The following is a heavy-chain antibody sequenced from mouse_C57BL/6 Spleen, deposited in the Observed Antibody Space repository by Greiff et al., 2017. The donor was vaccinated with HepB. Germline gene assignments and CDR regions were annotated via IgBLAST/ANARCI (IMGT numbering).Heavy chain of an antibody. J-gene: IGHJ3*01. D-gene: IGHD3-1*01. V-gene: IGHV1-42*01. CDR1: GYSFTGYY. CDR3: ARWGYKGNWFAY. CDR2: INPSTGGT. Sequence: VQLQQSGPELVKPGASVKISCKASGYSFTGYYMNWVKQSPEKSLEWIGEINPSTGGTTYNQKFKAKATLTVDKSSSTAYMQLKSLTSEDSAVYYCARWGYKGNWFAYWGQGTLVTVSA.